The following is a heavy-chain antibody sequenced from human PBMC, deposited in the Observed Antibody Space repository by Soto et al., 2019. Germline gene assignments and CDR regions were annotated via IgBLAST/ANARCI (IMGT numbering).Heavy chain of an antibody. CDR1: GYSFTTYW. J-gene: IGHJ6*02. D-gene: IGHD6-19*01. Sequence: GESLKISCKGSGYSFTTYWISWVRQMPGKGLEWMGRIDPSDSYTNYSPSFQGHVTISADKSISTAYLQWSSLKASDTAMYYCARQTGLHPYISVWYDALYYYCMDVWCQGITGTGS. CDR2: IDPSDSYT. CDR3: ARQTGLHPYISVWYDALYYYCMDV. V-gene: IGHV5-10-1*01.